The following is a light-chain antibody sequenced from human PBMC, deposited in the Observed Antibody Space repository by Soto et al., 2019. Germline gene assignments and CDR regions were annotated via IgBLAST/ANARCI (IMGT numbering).Light chain of an antibody. CDR3: QQYYSTPHT. Sequence: DIVMTQSPDSLAVSLGERATINCKSSQSVLYSSNNKNYLAWYQQKPGQTPNLLIYWASTRESGVPDRFSGSGSGTDFTLTISSLQAEDVAVCYCQQYYSTPHTFGQGTRLEIK. V-gene: IGKV4-1*01. CDR1: QSVLYSSNNKNY. CDR2: WAS. J-gene: IGKJ2*01.